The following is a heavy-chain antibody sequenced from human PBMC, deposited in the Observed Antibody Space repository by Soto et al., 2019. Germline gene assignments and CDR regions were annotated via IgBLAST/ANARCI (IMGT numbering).Heavy chain of an antibody. CDR3: AKDRGMGGYYYGMDV. J-gene: IGHJ6*02. D-gene: IGHD3-10*01. V-gene: IGHV3-23*01. CDR2: ISASGTKT. Sequence: PVGSLRLSCAASGVTFSSFAINWVRQARGKGLEWVSAISASGTKTYYVASVKGRFTISRDNSKNTLYLQMSGLRAEDTALYYCAKDRGMGGYYYGMDVWGQGTTVTVSS. CDR1: GVTFSSFA.